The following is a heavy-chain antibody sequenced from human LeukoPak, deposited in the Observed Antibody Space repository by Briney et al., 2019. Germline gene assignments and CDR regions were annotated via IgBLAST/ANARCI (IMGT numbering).Heavy chain of an antibody. CDR3: ARHDYSKWFDP. J-gene: IGHJ5*02. CDR1: GFTFSSYS. D-gene: IGHD4-11*01. V-gene: IGHV3-48*01. CDR2: ISSSSSTI. Sequence: GGSLRLSCAASGFTFSSYSMNWVRQAPGKGLEWVSYISSSSSTIYYADSVKGRFTISRDNAKNSLYLQMNSLRAEDTAVYYCARHDYSKWFDPCGQGSLVTVSS.